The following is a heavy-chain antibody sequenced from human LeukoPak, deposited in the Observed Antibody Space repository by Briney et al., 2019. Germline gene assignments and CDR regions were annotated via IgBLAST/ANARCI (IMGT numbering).Heavy chain of an antibody. CDR3: ARVVTVTTERSNWFDP. D-gene: IGHD4-17*01. CDR2: IYYSGST. CDR1: GGSISSSSYY. V-gene: IGHV4-39*01. Sequence: SETLSLTCTVSGGSISSSSYYWGWIRQPPGKGLEWIGSIYYSGSTYYNPSLKSRVTISVDTSKNQFSLKLSSVTAADTAVYYCARVVTVTTERSNWFDPWGQGTLVTVSS. J-gene: IGHJ5*02.